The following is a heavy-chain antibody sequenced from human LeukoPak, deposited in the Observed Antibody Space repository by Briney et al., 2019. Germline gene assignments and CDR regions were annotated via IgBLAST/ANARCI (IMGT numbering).Heavy chain of an antibody. D-gene: IGHD1/OR15-1a*01. J-gene: IGHJ2*01. CDR2: VSVSGNST. CDR3: AKPQTGTSYWYLGL. Sequence: GSLRLSCAASGFTFSTYAMSWVRQAPGKGLECVSVVSVSGNSTYFADSVKGRFTISRDNSKNTLYLQMNSLRAEDTAVYYCAKPQTGTSYWYLGLWGRGTLVTVSS. CDR1: GFTFSTYA. V-gene: IGHV3-23*01.